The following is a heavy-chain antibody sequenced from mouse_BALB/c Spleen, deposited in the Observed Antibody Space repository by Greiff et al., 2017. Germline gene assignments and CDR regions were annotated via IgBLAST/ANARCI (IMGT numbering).Heavy chain of an antibody. D-gene: IGHD3-1*01. Sequence: QVQLQQSAAELARPGASVKMSCKASGYTFTSYTMHWVKQRPGQGLEWIGYINPSSGYAEYNQKFKDKTTLTADKSSSTAYMQLSSLTSEDSAVYYCARKAARATFDYWGQGTTLTVSS. J-gene: IGHJ2*01. CDR2: INPSSGYA. V-gene: IGHV1-4*02. CDR1: GYTFTSYT. CDR3: ARKAARATFDY.